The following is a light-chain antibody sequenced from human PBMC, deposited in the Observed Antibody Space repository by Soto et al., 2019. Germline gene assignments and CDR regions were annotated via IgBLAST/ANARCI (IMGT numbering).Light chain of an antibody. J-gene: IGKJ5*01. V-gene: IGKV3-11*01. CDR3: LQRSNWPQT. Sequence: EIVLTQSPATLSLSPGERATLSCRASQSVRSYLAWYQQKPGQAPRLLIYDASNRATGIPARFSGSWSGTDCTLTISSLEPEDFAVYYCLQRSNWPQTVGQGTRLEIK. CDR2: DAS. CDR1: QSVRSY.